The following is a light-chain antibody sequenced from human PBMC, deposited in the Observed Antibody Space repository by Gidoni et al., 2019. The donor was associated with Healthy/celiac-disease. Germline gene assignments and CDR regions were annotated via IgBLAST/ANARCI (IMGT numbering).Light chain of an antibody. CDR1: QSVLYSSNNKNY. CDR3: QQYYSRGYT. J-gene: IGKJ2*01. Sequence: DIVMTQSPDSVAVSLGERATINCKSSQSVLYSSNNKNYLAWYQQKPGQPPKLLIYWASTRESGVPDRFSGSGSGTDFTLTISSLQAEDVAVYYCQQYYSRGYTFXQXTKLEIK. V-gene: IGKV4-1*01. CDR2: WAS.